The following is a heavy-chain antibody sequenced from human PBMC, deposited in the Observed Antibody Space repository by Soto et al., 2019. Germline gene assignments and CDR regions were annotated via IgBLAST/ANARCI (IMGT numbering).Heavy chain of an antibody. CDR2: VSIGGST. D-gene: IGHD2-15*01. CDR3: AKRRGAGGHFDY. CDR1: GVTFNSYA. V-gene: IGHV3-23*01. Sequence: PGGSIGLSCAASGVTFNSYAMGWVRQGQGKGLEWVAVVSIGGSTHYADSVRGRFTISRDNSKNTLSLQMNSLTAEDTAVYFCAKRRGAGGHFDYWGQRALVTVSS. J-gene: IGHJ4*02.